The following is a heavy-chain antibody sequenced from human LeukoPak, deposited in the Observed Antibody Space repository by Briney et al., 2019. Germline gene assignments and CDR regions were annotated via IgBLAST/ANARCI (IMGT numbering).Heavy chain of an antibody. CDR3: VKEKVGITRIFEH. CDR1: GFTFSSYA. V-gene: IGHV3-23*01. Sequence: GGSLRLSCAASGFTFSSYAMSWVRQAPGKGLEWVSVISVGGVSTYYADSVKGRFTISRDDSKNTLNLQLNGLRAEDTAVYYCVKEKVGITRIFEHWGPGTQVTVSS. D-gene: IGHD1-26*01. J-gene: IGHJ4*02. CDR2: ISVGGVST.